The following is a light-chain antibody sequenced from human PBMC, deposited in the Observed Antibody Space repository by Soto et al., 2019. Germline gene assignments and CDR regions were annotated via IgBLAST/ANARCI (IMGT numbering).Light chain of an antibody. J-gene: IGLJ1*01. CDR3: QSYDNSLSAFV. V-gene: IGLV1-40*01. CDR2: GST. Sequence: QPVLPNPASLSDAPGQKGTVSGTGGDSDIGAGSEVYWYQQLPGTAPKLLIFGSTNRPSGVPDRFSGSKSATSASPAINGPQAEEQADYSSQSYDNSLSAFVFGTGSKVT. CDR1: DSDIGAGSE.